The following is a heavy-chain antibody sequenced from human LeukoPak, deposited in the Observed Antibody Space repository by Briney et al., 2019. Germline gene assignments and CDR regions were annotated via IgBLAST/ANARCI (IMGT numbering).Heavy chain of an antibody. V-gene: IGHV4-61*05. Sequence: ASETLSLTCTVSGDSTSSSTYYWSWIRQSPGKGLEWIGFIYNTGRTNYNPSLQSRVTMSIDTSKNQFSLKLSSVTAADTAVYYCARQGELAIDYWGQGTLVTVSS. CDR1: GDSTSSSTYY. D-gene: IGHD1-26*01. CDR2: IYNTGRT. J-gene: IGHJ4*02. CDR3: ARQGELAIDY.